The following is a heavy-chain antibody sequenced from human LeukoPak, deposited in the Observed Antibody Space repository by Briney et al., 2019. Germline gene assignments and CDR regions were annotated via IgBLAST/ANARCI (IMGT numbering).Heavy chain of an antibody. Sequence: ASVKVSCKASGYTFTSYGISCVRQAPGQRLEWIGWISAYNGNTNYAQKLQGRVTMTTDTSTRTAYMELRSLRSDDTAVYYCARASIAKYYYGMDVWGQGTTVTVSS. CDR3: ARASIAKYYYGMDV. D-gene: IGHD2/OR15-2a*01. CDR2: ISAYNGNT. J-gene: IGHJ6*02. CDR1: GYTFTSYG. V-gene: IGHV1-18*01.